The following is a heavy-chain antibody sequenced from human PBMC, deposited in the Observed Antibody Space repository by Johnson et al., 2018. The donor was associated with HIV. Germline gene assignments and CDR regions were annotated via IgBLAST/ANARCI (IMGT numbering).Heavy chain of an antibody. CDR3: ARDGELNRYCSNGVCSDAFDI. J-gene: IGHJ3*02. CDR1: GFTFNSYG. V-gene: IGHV3-NL1*01. Sequence: QVQLVESGGGVVQPGGSLRLSCAASGFTFNSYGMHWVRQAPGKGLEWVSVIYSGGSPYYADSVKGRFTISRDNSKNTLYLQMNSLRAEETAGYYCARDGELNRYCSNGVCSDAFDIWGQGTMVTVSS. CDR2: IYSGGSP. D-gene: IGHD2-8*01.